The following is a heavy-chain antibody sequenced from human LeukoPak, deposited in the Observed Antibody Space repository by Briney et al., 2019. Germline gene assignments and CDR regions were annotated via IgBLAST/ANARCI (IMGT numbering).Heavy chain of an antibody. D-gene: IGHD6-19*01. V-gene: IGHV4-34*01. J-gene: IGHJ4*02. CDR3: ARLHRRGAYRSGWLFDY. Sequence: SETLSLTCAVHGGSFSGYYWSWIHQPPGKGLEWIGEINHSGSTNYNPSLKSRVTISVDTSKNQFSLKLSSVTAADTAVYYCARLHRRGAYRSGWLFDYWGQGTLVTVSS. CDR2: INHSGST. CDR1: GGSFSGYY.